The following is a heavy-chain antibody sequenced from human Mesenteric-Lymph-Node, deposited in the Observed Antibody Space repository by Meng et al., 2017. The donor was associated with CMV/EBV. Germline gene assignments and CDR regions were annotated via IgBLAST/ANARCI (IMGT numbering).Heavy chain of an antibody. CDR2: IRPDSGGT. D-gene: IGHD3-22*01. J-gene: IGHJ4*02. CDR3: VRDEGYYDRNGYWSDFSAHFHH. Sequence: ASVKVSCKASGYMFTNNYIHWVRQAPGQGLEWMGWIRPDSGGTNYAQKFQGRVTMTRDTSIRTAYMDVSRLTTDDTAIYYCVRDEGYYDRNGYWSDFSAHFHHWGQGAQVTVSS. CDR1: GYMFTNNY. V-gene: IGHV1-2*02.